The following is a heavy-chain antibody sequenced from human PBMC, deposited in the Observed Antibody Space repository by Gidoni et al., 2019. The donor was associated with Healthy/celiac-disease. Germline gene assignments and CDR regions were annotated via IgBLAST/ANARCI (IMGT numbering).Heavy chain of an antibody. J-gene: IGHJ4*02. CDR1: GFTFSSYW. D-gene: IGHD3-22*01. CDR2: IKQDGSEK. Sequence: EVQLVESGGGLVQPGGSLRLYCAASGFTFSSYWMSWVRQAPGKGLEWVANIKQDGSEKYYVDSVKGRFTISRDNAKNSLYLQMNSLRAEDTAVYYCARDLDYYDSSGYYWRVRYFDYWCQGTLVTVSS. CDR3: ARDLDYYDSSGYYWRVRYFDY. V-gene: IGHV3-7*05.